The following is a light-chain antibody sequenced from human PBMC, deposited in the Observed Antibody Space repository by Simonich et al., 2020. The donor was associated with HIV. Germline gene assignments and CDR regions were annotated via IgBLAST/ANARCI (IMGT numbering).Light chain of an antibody. CDR2: NFN. J-gene: IGLJ1*01. Sequence: QSALIQPPSVSGSPGQSVTISCTGTSSDVGSYDYVSWYHQHPGPVPKPMIYNFNTQPSGVPDRFSGSKSGNTASLTISGLQAEDEADYYCCSYAGSSTYVFGTGTKVTVL. CDR1: SSDVGSYDY. CDR3: CSYAGSSTYV. V-gene: IGLV2-11*01.